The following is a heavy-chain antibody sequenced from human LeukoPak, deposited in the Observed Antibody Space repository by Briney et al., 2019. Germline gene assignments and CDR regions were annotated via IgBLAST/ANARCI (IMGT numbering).Heavy chain of an antibody. V-gene: IGHV3-48*04. D-gene: IGHD2-2*01. J-gene: IGHJ3*02. Sequence: PGGSLRLSCAASGFTFRSYSMNWVRQARGKGLEWVSYISSSSSTIYYADSVKGRFTISRDNAKNSLYLQMNSLRAEDTAVYYCARNNEYQLPTLAFDIWGQGTMVTVSS. CDR3: ARNNEYQLPTLAFDI. CDR2: ISSSSSTI. CDR1: GFTFRSYS.